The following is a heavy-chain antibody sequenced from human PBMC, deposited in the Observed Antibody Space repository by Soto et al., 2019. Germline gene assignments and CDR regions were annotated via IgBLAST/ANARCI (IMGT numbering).Heavy chain of an antibody. CDR3: AREIHDYTNYALRVYHYYAMDV. J-gene: IGHJ6*02. D-gene: IGHD4-4*01. Sequence: PGGSLRLSCAASGFTFSSYWMSWVRQAPGKGPEWVANIKQDGSEKYYVDSVKGRFTISRDNAKNSLYLQMNSLRAEDTAVYYCAREIHDYTNYALRVYHYYAMDVWGQGTTVTVSS. V-gene: IGHV3-7*01. CDR1: GFTFSSYW. CDR2: IKQDGSEK.